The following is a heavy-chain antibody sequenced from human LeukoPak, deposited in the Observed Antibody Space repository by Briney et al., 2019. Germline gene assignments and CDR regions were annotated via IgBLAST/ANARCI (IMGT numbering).Heavy chain of an antibody. CDR1: GYTFTGYY. Sequence: GASVKVSCKASGYTFTGYYMHWVRQAPGQGLEWMGWINPNSGGTNYAQKFQGRVTMTRDTSISTAYMELSRLRSDDTAVYYCARTVVSYLIHSYYYMDVWGKGTTVTISS. J-gene: IGHJ6*03. V-gene: IGHV1-2*02. CDR2: INPNSGGT. CDR3: ARTVVSYLIHSYYYMDV. D-gene: IGHD3-10*01.